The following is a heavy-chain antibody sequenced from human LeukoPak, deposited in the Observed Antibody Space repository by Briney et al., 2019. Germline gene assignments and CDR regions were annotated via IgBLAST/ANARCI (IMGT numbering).Heavy chain of an antibody. Sequence: GASVKVSCKASGYRFSASSMHWVRQAPGQGLEWMGWINPDSGATHFARKFQGRVIMTSDTSTSTVYLELSRLRSDDTAVYYCAREGCFSTNCHVIGDDNWIDPWGQGTLVTVSS. CDR3: AREGCFSTNCHVIGDDNWIDP. V-gene: IGHV1-2*02. D-gene: IGHD2-2*01. CDR2: INPDSGAT. J-gene: IGHJ5*02. CDR1: GYRFSASS.